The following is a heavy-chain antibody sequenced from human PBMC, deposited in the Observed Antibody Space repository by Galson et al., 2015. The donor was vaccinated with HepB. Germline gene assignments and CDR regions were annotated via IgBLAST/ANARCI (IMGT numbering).Heavy chain of an antibody. CDR1: GFTFSSYA. Sequence: SLRLSCAASGFTFSSYAMHWVRQAPGKGLEWVAVISYDGSNKYYADSVKGRFTISRDNSKNTLYLQTNSLRAEDTAVYYCARAEGSSIAAAGTPFDYWGQGTLVTVSS. V-gene: IGHV3-30-3*01. CDR3: ARAEGSSIAAAGTPFDY. D-gene: IGHD6-13*01. J-gene: IGHJ4*02. CDR2: ISYDGSNK.